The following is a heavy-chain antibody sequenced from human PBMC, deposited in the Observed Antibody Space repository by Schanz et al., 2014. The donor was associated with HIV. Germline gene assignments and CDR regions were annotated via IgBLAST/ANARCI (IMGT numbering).Heavy chain of an antibody. CDR1: GFHFDDYA. Sequence: EMQLVESGGGLEKPGGSLRLSCAASGFHFDDYAMYWVRQSPGKGLEWVSGISWSSNNIGYVDSVKGRFTISRDTAKNSLFLQMNSLRAEDTALYYCARCRSGRGALFVGMDVWGQGTTVTVS. D-gene: IGHD6-19*01. CDR2: ISWSSNNI. V-gene: IGHV3-9*01. CDR3: ARCRSGRGALFVGMDV. J-gene: IGHJ6*02.